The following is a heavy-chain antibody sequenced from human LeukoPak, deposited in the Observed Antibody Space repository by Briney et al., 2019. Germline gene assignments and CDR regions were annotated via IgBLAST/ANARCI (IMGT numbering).Heavy chain of an antibody. J-gene: IGHJ3*02. CDR1: GGSISSYY. D-gene: IGHD3-22*01. V-gene: IGHV4-59*08. CDR3: ASQSGYYSAFDI. Sequence: SETLSLTCTVSGGSISSYYWSWIRQPPGKGLEWIGYIYYSGSTNYNPSLKSRVTISVDTSKNQFSLKLSSVTAADTAVYYCASQSGYYSAFDIWGQETMVTVSS. CDR2: IYYSGST.